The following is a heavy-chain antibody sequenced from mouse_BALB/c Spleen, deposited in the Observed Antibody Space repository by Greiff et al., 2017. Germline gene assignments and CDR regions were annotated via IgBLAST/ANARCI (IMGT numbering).Heavy chain of an antibody. CDR3: TREESTARWCAY. J-gene: IGHJ3*01. D-gene: IGHD1-2*01. CDR2: IDRETGST. V-gene: IGHV1-15*01. CDR1: GFTFTGYE. Sequence: QVQLKESGAELVRPGASVTLSCKASGFTFTGYEMHWVKQTPVHGLEWIGAIDRETGSTDYNQKYKGKATLTADKTSSTAYMELRSLTSEDSAVDDRTREESTARWCAYWGQGTLVTVSA.